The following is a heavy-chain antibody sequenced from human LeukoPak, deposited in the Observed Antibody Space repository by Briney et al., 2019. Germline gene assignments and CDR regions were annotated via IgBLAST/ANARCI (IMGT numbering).Heavy chain of an antibody. CDR3: AKDDRIQTRRYSYNY. CDR2: ISGSGGST. Sequence: GGSLRLSCAASGFTFSSYAMSWVRQAPGKGLEWVSAISGSGGSTSYADSVKGRFTISRDNSMNTLYLQMNSLRAEDTAVYYCAKDDRIQTRRYSYNYWGQGTLVTVSS. CDR1: GFTFSSYA. J-gene: IGHJ4*02. D-gene: IGHD5-18*01. V-gene: IGHV3-23*01.